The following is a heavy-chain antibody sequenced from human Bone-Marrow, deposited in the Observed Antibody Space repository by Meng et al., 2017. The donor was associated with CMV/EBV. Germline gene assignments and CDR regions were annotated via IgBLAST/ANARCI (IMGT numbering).Heavy chain of an antibody. Sequence: ASVKVSCKASGYTFTSYGISWVRQAPGQGLEWMGIINPSGGSTSYAQKFQGRVTMIRDTSTSTVYMELSSLRSEDTAVYYCARGGEIAAAGTRWFDPWGQGTLVTVSS. J-gene: IGHJ5*02. CDR2: INPSGGST. V-gene: IGHV1-46*01. CDR1: GYTFTSYG. D-gene: IGHD6-13*01. CDR3: ARGGEIAAAGTRWFDP.